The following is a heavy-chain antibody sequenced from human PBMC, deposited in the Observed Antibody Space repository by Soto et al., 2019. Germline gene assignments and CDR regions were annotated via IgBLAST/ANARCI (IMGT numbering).Heavy chain of an antibody. CDR3: AKVRSTTIFDVVSLFDY. CDR2: ISGSGEMT. Sequence: PGGSLRLSCAASGFTFRGDAMSWVRQAPGKGLEWVSSISGSGEMTHYADSVKGRFTISRDNAKNTLYLQMDSLRAEDTAVYYCAKVRSTTIFDVVSLFDYSGQGTLVTVAS. V-gene: IGHV3-23*01. J-gene: IGHJ4*02. CDR1: GFTFRGDA. D-gene: IGHD3-3*01.